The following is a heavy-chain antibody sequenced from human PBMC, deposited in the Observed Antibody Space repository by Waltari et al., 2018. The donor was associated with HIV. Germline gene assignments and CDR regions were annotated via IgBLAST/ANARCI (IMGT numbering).Heavy chain of an antibody. CDR1: GFTLSNYW. J-gene: IGHJ6*02. CDR3: ATRNQLVVDFYYGMDV. CDR2: INGDGSST. D-gene: IGHD6-6*01. Sequence: EVQLVESGGGLVQPGGSLRLSCTASGFTLSNYWLPWVRQAPGKGLVWVSRINGDGSSTTYADSVKGRFTISRDNAKNTLYLQMNSLRAEDTSVYYCATRNQLVVDFYYGMDVWGQGTTVTVSS. V-gene: IGHV3-74*01.